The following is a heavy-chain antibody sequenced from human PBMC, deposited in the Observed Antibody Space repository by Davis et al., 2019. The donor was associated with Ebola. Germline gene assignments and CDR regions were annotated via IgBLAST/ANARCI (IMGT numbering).Heavy chain of an antibody. CDR3: TTLQEGYRSGGSHYRGRWFDP. Sequence: ASVKVSCKVSGCTLSELSIHWVRQAPGKGLEWMGGFESEDGETTYAQEFQGRLTLTEDTSTDTAYMELSSLRSEDTAVYYCTTLQEGYRSGGSHYRGRWFDPWGQGTLVTVSS. D-gene: IGHD2-15*01. CDR1: GCTLSELS. CDR2: FESEDGET. J-gene: IGHJ5*02. V-gene: IGHV1-24*01.